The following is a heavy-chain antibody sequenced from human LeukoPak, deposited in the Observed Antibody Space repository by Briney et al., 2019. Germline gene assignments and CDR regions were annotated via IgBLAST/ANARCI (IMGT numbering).Heavy chain of an antibody. J-gene: IGHJ5*02. D-gene: IGHD5-12*01. CDR1: GFTFSSYE. V-gene: IGHV3-48*03. CDR3: ARDRSGYYKWFDP. Sequence: PGGSLRLSCAASGFTFSSYEMNWVRQAPGKGLEWVSYISGSGSTIYYADSVKGRFTIPRDNAKSSLYLQMNSLRAEDTALYYCARDRSGYYKWFDPWGQGTLVTVSS. CDR2: ISGSGSTI.